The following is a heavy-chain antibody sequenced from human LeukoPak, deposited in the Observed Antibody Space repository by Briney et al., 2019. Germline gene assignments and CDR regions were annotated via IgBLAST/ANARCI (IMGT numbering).Heavy chain of an antibody. CDR2: IYSGGFT. J-gene: IGHJ4*02. CDR1: GFNITSNY. CDR3: AREGMGYFDS. V-gene: IGHV3-66*01. D-gene: IGHD5-24*01. Sequence: GGFLRLSCAASGFNITSNYMNWVRQAPGKGLEWVAIIYSGGFTYYRDSVRGRFTIYRDNSKNTVYLQMNSLRVEDTAVYYCAREGMGYFDSWGQGTLVTVSS.